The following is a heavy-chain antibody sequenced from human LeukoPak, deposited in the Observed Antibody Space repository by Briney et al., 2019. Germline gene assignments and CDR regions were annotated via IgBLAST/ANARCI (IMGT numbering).Heavy chain of an antibody. D-gene: IGHD6-19*01. Sequence: GESLKISCKGSGYSFTSYWIGWVRQVPGKGLECMGIIYPGDSDTRYSPSFQGQVTISADKSISTAYLQWSSLKASDTATYYCARLQGWYTAGNFDYWGQGTLVTVSS. V-gene: IGHV5-51*01. CDR2: IYPGDSDT. CDR3: ARLQGWYTAGNFDY. CDR1: GYSFTSYW. J-gene: IGHJ4*02.